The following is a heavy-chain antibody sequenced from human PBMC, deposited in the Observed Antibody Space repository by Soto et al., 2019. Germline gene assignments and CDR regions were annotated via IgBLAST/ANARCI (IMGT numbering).Heavy chain of an antibody. D-gene: IGHD4-17*01. CDR1: GGTFSSNA. V-gene: IGHV1-69*13. Sequence: SVEVSCKASGGTFSSNASSWVRQAPGQGLEWMGGIIPIFGTANYAQKFQGRVTITADESTSTAYMELSSLRSEDTAVYYCAREPYGGNSNYYGMDVWGQGTTVTVSS. CDR2: IIPIFGTA. J-gene: IGHJ6*02. CDR3: AREPYGGNSNYYGMDV.